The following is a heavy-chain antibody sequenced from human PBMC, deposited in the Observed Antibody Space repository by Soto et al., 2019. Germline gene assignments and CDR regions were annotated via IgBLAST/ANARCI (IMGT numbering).Heavy chain of an antibody. J-gene: IGHJ6*02. CDR1: GFTFSSYS. V-gene: IGHV3-21*01. Sequence: GSLRLSCAAPGFTFSSYSMNWVRQAPGKGLEWVSSISSSSSYIYYADSVKGRFTISRDNAKNSLYLQMNSLRAEDTAVYYCARSPRRFGELLPTQYGMDVWGQGTTVTVSS. CDR2: ISSSSSYI. CDR3: ARSPRRFGELLPTQYGMDV. D-gene: IGHD3-10*01.